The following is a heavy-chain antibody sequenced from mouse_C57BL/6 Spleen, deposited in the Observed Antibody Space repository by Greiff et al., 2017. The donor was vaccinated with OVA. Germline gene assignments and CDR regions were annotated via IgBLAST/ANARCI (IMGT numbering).Heavy chain of an antibody. J-gene: IGHJ3*01. CDR3: ARGGELWAYDCYSSWFAY. Sequence: VQLQQSGAELMKPGASVKLSCKATGYTFTGYWIEWVKQRTGHGLEWIGEILPGSGSTNYNEKFKGKATFTADTSSKPAYMQLSSLTTEDSAIYYCARGGELWAYDCYSSWFAYWGQGTLVTVSA. CDR1: GYTFTGYW. V-gene: IGHV1-9*01. D-gene: IGHD2-3*01. CDR2: ILPGSGST.